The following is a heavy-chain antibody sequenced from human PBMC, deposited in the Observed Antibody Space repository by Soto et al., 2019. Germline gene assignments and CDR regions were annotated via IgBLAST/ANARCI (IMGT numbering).Heavy chain of an antibody. J-gene: IGHJ4*02. CDR3: AREVITVSGTSFNY. D-gene: IGHD6-19*01. V-gene: IGHV3-7*05. CDR2: INQDGSEI. Sequence: EVQLVESGGDLVQPGGSLRLSCAASGFTFSSYWMSWVRQAPGKGLEWVANINQDGSEIYYVDSVRGRFTISRDNAKSSMYLQIHSLRAEDTDMYYCAREVITVSGTSFNYWGQGTLVTVSS. CDR1: GFTFSSYW.